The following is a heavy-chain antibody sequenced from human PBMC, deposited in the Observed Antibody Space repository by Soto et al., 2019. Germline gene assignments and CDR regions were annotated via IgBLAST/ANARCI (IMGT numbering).Heavy chain of an antibody. CDR1: GLPSASLA. Sequence: PGGSLRLSCAATGLPSASLALVWVRQAPGKGLEWVSSIRGRGDSTDHADPVKGRFTVSRDNSKNTLYLQMNSLKVDDTAVYYWAKGQYCDYWGQGTLVTVPS. CDR2: IRGRGDST. J-gene: IGHJ4*02. V-gene: IGHV3-23*01. CDR3: AKGQYCDY.